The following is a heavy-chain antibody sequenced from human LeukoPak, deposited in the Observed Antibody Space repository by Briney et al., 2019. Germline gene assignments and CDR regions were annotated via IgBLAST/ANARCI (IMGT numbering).Heavy chain of an antibody. V-gene: IGHV4-59*08. CDR2: IYYSGST. CDR3: ARLSGSYGCDY. Sequence: SETLSLTCTVSGGFISSYYWSWIRQPPGKGLEWIGYIYYSGSTNYNPSLKSRVTISVDTSKNQFSLKLSSVTAADTAVYYCARLSGSYGCDYWGQGTLVTVSS. CDR1: GGFISSYY. D-gene: IGHD1-26*01. J-gene: IGHJ4*02.